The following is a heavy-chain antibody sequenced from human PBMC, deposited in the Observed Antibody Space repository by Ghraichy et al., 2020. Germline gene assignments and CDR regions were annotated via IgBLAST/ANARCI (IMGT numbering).Heavy chain of an antibody. CDR2: IYHSGST. J-gene: IGHJ5*02. CDR3: ASARAEGAFDP. V-gene: IGHV4-30-2*01. CDR1: GGSISSGGYS. Sequence: SQTLSLTCAVSGGSISSGGYSWSWIRQPPGKGLEWIGYIYHSGSTYYNPSLKSRVTISVDRSKNQFSLKLSSVTAADTAVYYCASARAEGAFDPWGQGTLVTVSS.